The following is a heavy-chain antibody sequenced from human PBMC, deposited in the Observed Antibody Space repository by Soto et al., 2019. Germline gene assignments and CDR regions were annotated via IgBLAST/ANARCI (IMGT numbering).Heavy chain of an antibody. Sequence: QVQLVESGGGVVQPGRSLRLSCAASGFTFSNYGMHWVRQAPGKGLEWVAIIWFDGSNKYYGDSVKGRFTISRDNSKNTLYLQMNSLRDEDTAVYYCARDLMRHQRIDSWGQGTRVAVSS. D-gene: IGHD2-8*01. J-gene: IGHJ4*02. CDR3: ARDLMRHQRIDS. CDR2: IWFDGSNK. V-gene: IGHV3-33*01. CDR1: GFTFSNYG.